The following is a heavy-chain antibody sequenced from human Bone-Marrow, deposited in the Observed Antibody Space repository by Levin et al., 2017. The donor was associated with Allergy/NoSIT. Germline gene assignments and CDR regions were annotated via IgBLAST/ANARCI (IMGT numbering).Heavy chain of an antibody. CDR3: ARVRFPPGFLEWLQPYYVDY. CDR2: IIPMFVTS. Sequence: GGSLRLSCTAPGGTFNTYAITWVRQAPGQGLEWMGGIIPMFVTSIYAENFQGRVTITADKSTTTSYMELISLDFEDTAVYYCARVRFPPGFLEWLQPYYVDYWGQGSLVTVSS. CDR1: GGTFNTYA. D-gene: IGHD3-3*01. V-gene: IGHV1-69*06. J-gene: IGHJ4*02.